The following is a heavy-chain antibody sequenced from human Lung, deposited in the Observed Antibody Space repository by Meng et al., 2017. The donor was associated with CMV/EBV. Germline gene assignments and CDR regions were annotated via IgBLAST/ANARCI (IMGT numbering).Heavy chain of an antibody. CDR3: ARDQDSSSFYWFDP. CDR1: GYTFSGYY. Sequence: SGYTFSGYYMHWVRQAPGQGLEWMGWINPNSGGTNYAQKFQGRVTMTRDTSISTAYMELSRLRSDDTAVYYCARDQDSSSFYWFDPWGQGTLVTVSS. V-gene: IGHV1-2*02. CDR2: INPNSGGT. J-gene: IGHJ5*02. D-gene: IGHD6-13*01.